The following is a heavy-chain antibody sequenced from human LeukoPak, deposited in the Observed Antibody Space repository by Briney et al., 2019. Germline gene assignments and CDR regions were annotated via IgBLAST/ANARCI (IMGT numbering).Heavy chain of an antibody. V-gene: IGHV1-69*13. J-gene: IGHJ5*02. CDR2: IIPIFGTA. D-gene: IGHD3-22*01. Sequence: GASVKVSCKASGGTFSSYAISWVRQAPGQGLEWMGGIIPIFGTANYAQKFQGRVTITADESTSTAYMELSSLRAEDTAVYYCAKYYYDNTGYHYNISPWGQGTLVTVSS. CDR3: AKYYYDNTGYHYNISP. CDR1: GGTFSSYA.